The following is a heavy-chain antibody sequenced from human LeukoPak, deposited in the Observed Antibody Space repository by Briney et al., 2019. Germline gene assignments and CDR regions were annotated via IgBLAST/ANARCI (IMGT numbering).Heavy chain of an antibody. Sequence: SETLSLTCGVAGYSISSDYYWGWIRQPPGKGLEWIGSIYHSGSTYYNPSLKSRVTISVDTSKNQFSLKLSSVTAADTAVYYCARDGVGYSYGYSDYWGQGTLVTVSS. V-gene: IGHV4-38-2*02. CDR3: ARDGVGYSYGYSDY. CDR2: IYHSGST. J-gene: IGHJ4*02. D-gene: IGHD5-18*01. CDR1: GYSISSDYY.